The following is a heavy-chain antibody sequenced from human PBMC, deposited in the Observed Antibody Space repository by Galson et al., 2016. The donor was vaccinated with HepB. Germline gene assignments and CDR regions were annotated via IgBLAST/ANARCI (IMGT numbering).Heavy chain of an antibody. CDR3: ARDPSWGALDI. Sequence: SLRLSCAASGFNLSTSWMSWVRQAPGKGLEWVANIKQDGSEKYYVDSAKGRFTISKDNAKDSLYLQMNSLRAEDTAVYYCARDPSWGALDIWGQGTMVTVAS. CDR1: GFNLSTSW. CDR2: IKQDGSEK. V-gene: IGHV3-7*03. J-gene: IGHJ3*02. D-gene: IGHD7-27*01.